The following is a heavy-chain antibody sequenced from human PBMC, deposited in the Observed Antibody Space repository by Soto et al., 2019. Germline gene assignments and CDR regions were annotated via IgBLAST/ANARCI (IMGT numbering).Heavy chain of an antibody. CDR2: IYYSGST. Sequence: SETLSLTCTVSGGSISSYYWSWIRQPPGKGLEWIGYIYYSGSTNYNPSLKSRVTISVDTSKNQFSLKLSSVTAADTAVYYCAGPGYSSFIYWGQGTLVTVSS. CDR1: GGSISSYY. V-gene: IGHV4-59*01. J-gene: IGHJ4*02. CDR3: AGPGYSSFIY. D-gene: IGHD6-13*01.